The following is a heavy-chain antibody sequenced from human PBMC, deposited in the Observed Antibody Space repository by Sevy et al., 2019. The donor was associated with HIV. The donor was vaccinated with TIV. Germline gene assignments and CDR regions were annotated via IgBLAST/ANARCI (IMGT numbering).Heavy chain of an antibody. CDR2: IKQDGSEK. CDR1: GFTFSNAW. CDR3: ARLCTGFIYYYYYGMDV. Sequence: GGSLRLSCAASGFTFSNAWMSWVRQAPGKGLEWVANIKQDGSEKYYVDFLKGRFTISRDNAKNSLYLQMNSLRAEDTAVYYCARLCTGFIYYYYYGMDVWGQGTTVTVSS. V-gene: IGHV3-7*01. D-gene: IGHD2-2*01. J-gene: IGHJ6*02.